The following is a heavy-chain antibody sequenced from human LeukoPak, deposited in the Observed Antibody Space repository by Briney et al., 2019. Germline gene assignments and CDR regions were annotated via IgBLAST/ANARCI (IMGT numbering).Heavy chain of an antibody. Sequence: SSETLSLTCAVYGGSFSDYYRSWIRQPPGKGLEWIGEINHSGSTKCNPSLKSRVTISVDTSKNQFSLKLSSVTAADTAVYYCARAFGGSTLAFDYWGQRTLVTVSS. CDR1: GGSFSDYY. J-gene: IGHJ4*02. D-gene: IGHD3-16*01. V-gene: IGHV4-34*01. CDR2: INHSGST. CDR3: ARAFGGSTLAFDY.